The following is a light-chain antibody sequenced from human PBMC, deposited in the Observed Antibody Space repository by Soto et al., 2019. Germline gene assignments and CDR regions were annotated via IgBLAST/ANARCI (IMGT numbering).Light chain of an antibody. V-gene: IGKV1-5*03. Sequence: DIQLTQSPSTLSASVGDRVTITCRASQSISSWLAWYQQKPGKAPNLLIYKTSNLESGVPSRFSGSGSGTEIPLTISSLQPYYFATYYSQYYKDYCWTVLQGTNEEIK. CDR1: QSISSW. CDR3: QYYKDYCWT. CDR2: KTS. J-gene: IGKJ1*01.